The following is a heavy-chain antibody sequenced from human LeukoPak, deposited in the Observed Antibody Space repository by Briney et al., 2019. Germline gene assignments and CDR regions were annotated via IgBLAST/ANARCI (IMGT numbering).Heavy chain of an antibody. D-gene: IGHD6-19*01. V-gene: IGHV3-7*01. CDR1: GFTFSSYW. J-gene: IGHJ6*02. CDR2: IKQDGSEK. CDR3: ARDMAGMSGWYRTVYYYYGMDV. Sequence: PGGSLRLSCAASGFTFSSYWMSWVRQPPGKGLEWVAKIKQDGSEKYYVDSVKGRFTISRDNAKNSLYLQMNSLRAEDTAVYYCARDMAGMSGWYRTVYYYYGMDVWGQGTTVTVSS.